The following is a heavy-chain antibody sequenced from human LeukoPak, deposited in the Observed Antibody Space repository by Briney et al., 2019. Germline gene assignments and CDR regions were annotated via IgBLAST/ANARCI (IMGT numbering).Heavy chain of an antibody. CDR3: AKEASGYSYGYYFDY. Sequence: GGSLRLSCAASGFTFSSYGMHWVRQAPGKGLEWVAFIRYDGSNKYYADSVKGRFTISRGNSKNTLYLQMNSLRAEDTAVYYCAKEASGYSYGYYFDYWGQGTLVTVSS. V-gene: IGHV3-30*02. J-gene: IGHJ4*02. CDR2: IRYDGSNK. CDR1: GFTFSSYG. D-gene: IGHD5-18*01.